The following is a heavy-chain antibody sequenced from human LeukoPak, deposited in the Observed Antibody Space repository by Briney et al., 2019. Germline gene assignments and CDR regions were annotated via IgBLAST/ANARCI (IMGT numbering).Heavy chain of an antibody. V-gene: IGHV3-66*01. CDR2: IYSGGST. CDR1: GFTVSSNY. Sequence: GGSLRLSCAASGFTVSSNYMSWVRQAPGKGLEWVSVIYSGGSTYYADSVKGRFTISRDNSKNTLYLQMNSLRAEDTAVYYCAREHYQRNYYYGMDVWGQGTTVTVSS. CDR3: AREHYQRNYYYGMDV. J-gene: IGHJ6*02. D-gene: IGHD2-2*01.